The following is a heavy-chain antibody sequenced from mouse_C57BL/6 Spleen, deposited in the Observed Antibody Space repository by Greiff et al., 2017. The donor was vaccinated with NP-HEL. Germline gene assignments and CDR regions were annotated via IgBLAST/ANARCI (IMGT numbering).Heavy chain of an antibody. J-gene: IGHJ1*03. V-gene: IGHV6-6*01. CDR3: TKLTGDWYFDV. CDR2: IRNKANNHAT. Sequence: EVKVEESGGGLVQPGGSMKLSCAASGFTFSDAWMDWVRQSPERGLEWVAEIRNKANNHATYYAESVKGRFTISRDDSKSSVYLQMNSLRAEDTGIYYCTKLTGDWYFDVWGTGTTVTVSS. CDR1: GFTFSDAW. D-gene: IGHD4-1*01.